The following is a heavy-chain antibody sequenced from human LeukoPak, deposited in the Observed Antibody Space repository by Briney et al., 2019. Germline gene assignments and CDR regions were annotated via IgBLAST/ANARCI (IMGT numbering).Heavy chain of an antibody. Sequence: SETLSLTCAVYGGSFSGYYWSWIRQPAGKGLEWIGRVYTSGSTNYNPSLKSRVTMSVDTSNNQFSLNLSSVTAADTAVYYCARDEKAGDTSGYAPRFDYWGQGALVTVSS. CDR1: GGSFSGYY. CDR2: VYTSGST. CDR3: ARDEKAGDTSGYAPRFDY. V-gene: IGHV4-4*07. J-gene: IGHJ4*02. D-gene: IGHD3-22*01.